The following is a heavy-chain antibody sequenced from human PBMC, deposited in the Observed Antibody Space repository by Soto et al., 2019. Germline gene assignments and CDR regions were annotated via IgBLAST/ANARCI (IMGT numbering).Heavy chain of an antibody. CDR1: GGTFSSYA. Sequence: QVQLVQSGAEVRQPASSVKVSCKTSGGTFSSYAISWVRQAPGQGLEWMGGIVPIVDTSTYAQKFQGRVKITANESTSTVYIELSSLRSDDTAVYYCVRVVAIPGSPDNWGQGTLVTVSS. CDR2: IVPIVDTS. V-gene: IGHV1-69*12. J-gene: IGHJ4*02. D-gene: IGHD2-15*01. CDR3: VRVVAIPGSPDN.